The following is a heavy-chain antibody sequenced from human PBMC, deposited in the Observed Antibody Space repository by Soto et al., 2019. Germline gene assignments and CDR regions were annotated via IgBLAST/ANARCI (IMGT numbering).Heavy chain of an antibody. CDR3: GREVGSSSWNYYYYYYGMDV. CDR1: GGSFSGYY. J-gene: IGHJ6*02. V-gene: IGHV4-34*01. D-gene: IGHD6-13*01. CDR2: INHSGST. Sequence: SETLSLTCAVYGGSFSGYYWSWIRQPPGKGLEWIGEINHSGSTNYNPSLKSRVTISVDTSKNQFSLKLSSVTAADTAVYYCGREVGSSSWNYYYYYYGMDVWGQGTTVTVSS.